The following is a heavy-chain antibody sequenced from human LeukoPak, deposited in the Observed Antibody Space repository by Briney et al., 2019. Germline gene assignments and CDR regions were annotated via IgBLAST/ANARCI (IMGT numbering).Heavy chain of an antibody. D-gene: IGHD2-15*01. CDR3: ARAKVVAATDDAFDI. J-gene: IGHJ3*02. V-gene: IGHV3-21*01. CDR1: GFTFSYYS. Sequence: GGSLRLSCAASGFTFSYYSMNWVRQAPGKGLEWVSSISSSSSYIYYADSVRGRFTISRDNAKNSLYLQMNSLRADDTAVYYCARAKVVAATDDAFDIWGQGTMVTASS. CDR2: ISSSSSYI.